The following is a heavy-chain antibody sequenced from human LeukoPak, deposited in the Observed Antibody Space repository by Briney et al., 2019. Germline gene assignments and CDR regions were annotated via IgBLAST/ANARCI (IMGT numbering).Heavy chain of an antibody. J-gene: IGHJ4*02. CDR1: GYTLTSYA. CDR3: ARGGDYYDSIMFDY. Sequence: ASVKVSCKASGYTLTSYAMHWVRQAPGQRLEWMGWINAGNGNTKYSQKFQGRVTITRDTSASTAYMELSSLRSEDTAVYYCARGGDYYDSIMFDYWGQGTLVTVSS. D-gene: IGHD3-22*01. CDR2: INAGNGNT. V-gene: IGHV1-3*01.